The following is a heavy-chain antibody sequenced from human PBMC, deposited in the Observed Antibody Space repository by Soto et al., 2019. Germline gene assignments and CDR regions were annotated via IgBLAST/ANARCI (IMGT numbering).Heavy chain of an antibody. D-gene: IGHD3-16*01. V-gene: IGHV3-48*01. CDR2: ISSSSSTI. J-gene: IGHJ4*02. CDR1: GFTFSSYS. CDR3: ARATLSSAGKPMIYFDY. Sequence: PGGSLRLSCAASGFTFSSYSMNWVRQAPGKGLEWVSYISSSSSTIYYADSVKGRFTISRDNAKNSLYLQMNSPRAEDTAVYYCARATLSSAGKPMIYFDYWAREPWSPSPQ.